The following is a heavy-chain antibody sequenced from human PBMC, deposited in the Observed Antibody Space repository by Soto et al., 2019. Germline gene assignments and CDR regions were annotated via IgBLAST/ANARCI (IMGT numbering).Heavy chain of an antibody. CDR3: ARDSSSSRDYYGMEV. V-gene: IGHV1-18*01. Sequence: QVHLVQSGAEVKKPGASVKVSCKASNETLTTYGISWVRQAPGQGLEWMGWVSGYSGHSSSAQEFQDRVLMTSDTYTHAAYMELRSLTSDDSAVHLCARDSSSSRDYYGMEVWGQGTTVTVSS. D-gene: IGHD6-6*01. J-gene: IGHJ6*02. CDR2: VSGYSGHS. CDR1: NETLTTYG.